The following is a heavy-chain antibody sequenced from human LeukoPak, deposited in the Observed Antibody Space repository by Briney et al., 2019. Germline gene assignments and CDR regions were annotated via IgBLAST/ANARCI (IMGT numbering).Heavy chain of an antibody. D-gene: IGHD2-21*01. CDR1: GFTFSSYA. CDR3: AKDGGDRSLSDCDWFDP. J-gene: IGHJ5*02. Sequence: PGGSLRLSCAASGFTFSSYAMSWVRQAPGKGLEWVSAISGGGGSTYYADSVKGRFTISRDNSKNTLYLQMSGLRAEDTAVYYCAKDGGDRSLSDCDWFDPWGQGTLVTVSS. CDR2: ISGGGGST. V-gene: IGHV3-23*01.